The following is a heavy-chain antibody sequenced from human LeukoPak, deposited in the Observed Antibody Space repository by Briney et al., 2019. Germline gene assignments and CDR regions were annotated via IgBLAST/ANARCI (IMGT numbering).Heavy chain of an antibody. J-gene: IGHJ4*02. Sequence: GGSLRLSCAASGFTFISYSMNWVRQTPGKGLEWVSYSSSSSSTIYYADSVKGRFTISRDNAKNSLYLQMNSLRAEGTAVYYCARGTAAGRREFNFDYWGQGTLVTVSS. V-gene: IGHV3-48*04. D-gene: IGHD6-13*01. CDR2: SSSSSSTI. CDR1: GFTFISYS. CDR3: ARGTAAGRREFNFDY.